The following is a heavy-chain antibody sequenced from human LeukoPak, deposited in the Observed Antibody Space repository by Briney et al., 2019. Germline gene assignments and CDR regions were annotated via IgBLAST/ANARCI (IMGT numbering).Heavy chain of an antibody. D-gene: IGHD4-17*01. CDR2: IHYSGST. J-gene: IGHJ4*02. CDR1: GGSISSGGYY. Sequence: SETLSLTCTVSGGSISSGGYYWSWIRQHAGKGLEWIGYIHYSGSTYYNPSLKSRVTISADTSKNQFSLKLSSMTAADTAVYYCASSRDGIHYAAFDYWGQGTLVTVSS. CDR3: ASSRDGIHYAAFDY. V-gene: IGHV4-31*03.